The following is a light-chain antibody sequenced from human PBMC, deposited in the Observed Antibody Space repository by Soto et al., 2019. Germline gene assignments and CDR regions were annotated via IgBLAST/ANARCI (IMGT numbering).Light chain of an antibody. V-gene: IGLV4-69*01. CDR3: QTWGTGGV. J-gene: IGLJ2*01. CDR2: LNSDGSH. Sequence: QLVLTQSPSASASLGASVKLTCTLSSGHSSYAVAWHQQQPEKGPRYLMKLNSDGSHSKGDGIPDRFSGSSSGAERYLTISSLQSEDEAAYYCQTWGTGGVFGGGTQLTVL. CDR1: SGHSSYA.